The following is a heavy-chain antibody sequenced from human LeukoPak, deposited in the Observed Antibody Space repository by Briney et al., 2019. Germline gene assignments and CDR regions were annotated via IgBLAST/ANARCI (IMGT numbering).Heavy chain of an antibody. CDR3: ARDSGGGSSSWFDP. CDR2: ISHDASSK. Sequence: GGSLRLSCAGSGFTFSNSGMHWVRQAPGKGLEWLAVISHDASSKYHAESVKGRFTVSRDNSKNTLYLQMNSLRAEDTAVYYCARDSGGGSSSWFDPWGQGTLVTVSS. J-gene: IGHJ5*02. D-gene: IGHD2-15*01. CDR1: GFTFSNSG. V-gene: IGHV3-30*03.